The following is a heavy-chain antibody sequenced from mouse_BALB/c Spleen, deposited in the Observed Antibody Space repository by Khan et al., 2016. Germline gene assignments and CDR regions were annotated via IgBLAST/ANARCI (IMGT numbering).Heavy chain of an antibody. Sequence: VQLQQSGPDLVKPGASVKISCKASGYSFTAYYMHWVRQSHGKSLEWIGRVNPNNGGTSYIQNFKAKAILTVDNSSSTAYMELRSLTSEDSAVYYCVRGGNYGNFDVWSAGTTVTVSS. D-gene: IGHD2-1*01. CDR2: VNPNNGGT. CDR3: VRGGNYGNFDV. V-gene: IGHV1-26*01. J-gene: IGHJ1*01. CDR1: GYSFTAYY.